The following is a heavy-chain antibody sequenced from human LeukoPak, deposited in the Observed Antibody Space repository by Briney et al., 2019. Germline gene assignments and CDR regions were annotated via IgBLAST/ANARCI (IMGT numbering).Heavy chain of an antibody. J-gene: IGHJ4*02. CDR1: XXXFTSYX. Sequence: KXXXXXFTSYXXSWVRQAPGQGLEWMGWISAYNGNTNYAQKLQGRVTMTTDTSTSTAYMELRSLRSDDTAVYYCARGDYYDSSGYFYYWGQGTLVTVSS. CDR2: ISAYNGNT. CDR3: ARGDYYDSSGYFYY. D-gene: IGHD3-22*01. V-gene: IGHV1-18*01.